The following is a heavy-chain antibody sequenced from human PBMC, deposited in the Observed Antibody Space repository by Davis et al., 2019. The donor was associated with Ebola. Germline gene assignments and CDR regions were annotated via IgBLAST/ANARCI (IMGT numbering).Heavy chain of an antibody. D-gene: IGHD1-7*01. CDR2: ISSSSSTI. CDR3: ARGYGITGTTQDYYYMDV. V-gene: IGHV3-48*04. CDR1: GFTFSSYS. Sequence: GESLKISCAASGFTFSSYSMNWVRQAPGKGLEWVSYISSSSSTIYYADSVKGRFTISRDNAKNSLYLQMNSLRAEDTAVYYCARGYGITGTTQDYYYMDVWGKGTTVTVSS. J-gene: IGHJ6*03.